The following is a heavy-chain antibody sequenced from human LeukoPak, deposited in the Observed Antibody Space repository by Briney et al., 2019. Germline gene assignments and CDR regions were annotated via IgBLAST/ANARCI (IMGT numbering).Heavy chain of an antibody. D-gene: IGHD2-2*01. Sequence: GGSLRLSCAASGFTVSSNYMSWVRQAPGKGLEWVSVIYSGGSTYYADSVKGRFTISRDNSKNTLYLQMSSLRAEDTAVYYCARDCSSTSCYGAGRLDYWGQGTLVTVSS. CDR3: ARDCSSTSCYGAGRLDY. CDR1: GFTVSSNY. CDR2: IYSGGST. J-gene: IGHJ4*02. V-gene: IGHV3-66*01.